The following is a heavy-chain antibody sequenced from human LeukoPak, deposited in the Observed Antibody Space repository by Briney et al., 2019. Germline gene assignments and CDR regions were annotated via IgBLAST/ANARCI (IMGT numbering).Heavy chain of an antibody. J-gene: IGHJ4*02. V-gene: IGHV1-69*13. CDR1: GGTFSSYA. Sequence: SVKVSCKASGGTFSSYAISWVRQAPGQGLEWMGGIIPIFGTADYAQKFQGRVTITADESTSTAYMELSSLRSEDTAVYYCARELPDYYDSSGSDYWGQGTLVTVSS. CDR2: IIPIFGTA. CDR3: ARELPDYYDSSGSDY. D-gene: IGHD3-22*01.